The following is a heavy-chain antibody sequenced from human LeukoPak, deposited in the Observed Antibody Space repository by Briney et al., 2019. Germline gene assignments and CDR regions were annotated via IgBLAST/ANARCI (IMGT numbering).Heavy chain of an antibody. J-gene: IGHJ6*03. CDR2: IKQDGSEK. D-gene: IGHD5-12*01. Sequence: GGSLRLSCAASGFTFSNYWMNWVRQAPGKGLEWVGNIKQDGSEKYYVESVKGRFTISRDNAKNSLYLQMNSLRAEDTAVYYCARAGTGYDLTSHYYYYMDVWGKGTTVTVSS. V-gene: IGHV3-7*01. CDR3: ARAGTGYDLTSHYYYYMDV. CDR1: GFTFSNYW.